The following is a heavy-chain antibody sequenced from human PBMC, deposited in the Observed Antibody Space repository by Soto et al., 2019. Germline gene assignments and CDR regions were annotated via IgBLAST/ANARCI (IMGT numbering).Heavy chain of an antibody. CDR3: ARTDYGTAYFDP. CDR1: GDSISSGNHY. J-gene: IGHJ5*02. CDR2: IFYSGTA. Sequence: ASETLSLTCTVSGDSISSGNHYWSWIRQPPGKGLEWIGYIFYSGTAYYNPSLKNRLTISVDTSKNQFSLKLSSVTAADTAVYYCARTDYGTAYFDPWGQGSLVTVYS. D-gene: IGHD3-10*01. V-gene: IGHV4-30-4*01.